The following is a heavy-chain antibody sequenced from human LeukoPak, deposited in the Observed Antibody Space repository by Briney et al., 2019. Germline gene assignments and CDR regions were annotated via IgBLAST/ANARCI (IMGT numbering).Heavy chain of an antibody. J-gene: IGHJ4*02. D-gene: IGHD3-22*01. V-gene: IGHV4-4*02. CDR2: IYHRGST. CDR1: GNSISSDDW. Sequence: SETLSLTCTVSGNSISSDDWWTWVRQPPGRGLEWIREIYHRGSTNYNPSLKSRVTISIDKSRNQFSLMLSSVTAADTAVYYCARRQYYDSTGYFVYWGQGTLVTVSS. CDR3: ARRQYYDSTGYFVY.